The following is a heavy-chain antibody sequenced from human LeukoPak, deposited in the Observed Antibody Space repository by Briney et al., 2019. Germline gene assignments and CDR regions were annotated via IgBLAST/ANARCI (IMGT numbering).Heavy chain of an antibody. J-gene: IGHJ4*02. V-gene: IGHV3-30*02. CDR3: AKDRYYGSGSYYSDY. CDR1: GFTFSSYG. Sequence: GGSLRLSCAASGFTFSSYGMHWVRQAPGKGLEWVAVIWYDGSNKYYADSVKGRFTISRDNSKNTLYLQMNSLRAEDTAVYYCAKDRYYGSGSYYSDYWGQGTLVTVSS. CDR2: IWYDGSNK. D-gene: IGHD3-10*01.